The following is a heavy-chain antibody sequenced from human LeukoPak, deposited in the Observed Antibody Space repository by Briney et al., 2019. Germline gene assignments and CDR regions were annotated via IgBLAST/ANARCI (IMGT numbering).Heavy chain of an antibody. CDR1: GGSISSSSYY. Sequence: SETLSLTCTVSGGSISSSSYYWGWIRQPPGKGLEWIGEINHSGSTNYNPSLKSRVTISVDTSKNQFSLKLSSVTAADTAVYYCASLRGARIAVADFDYWGQGTLVTVSS. D-gene: IGHD6-19*01. V-gene: IGHV4-39*07. CDR3: ASLRGARIAVADFDY. J-gene: IGHJ4*02. CDR2: INHSGST.